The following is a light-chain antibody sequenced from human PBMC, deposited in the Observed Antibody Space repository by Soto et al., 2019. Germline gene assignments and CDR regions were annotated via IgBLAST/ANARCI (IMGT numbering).Light chain of an antibody. V-gene: IGKV3-15*01. CDR1: QSVTTN. J-gene: IGKJ3*01. Sequence: VMTQSPATLSVSPGERVTFSCRASQSVTTNLAWYQHKPGQSPRLLISDASTGASGIPPRFSGSGSGTEFTLTIDRLQSADFAVYYCQQYNNRPFTFGPGTKV. CDR3: QQYNNRPFT. CDR2: DAS.